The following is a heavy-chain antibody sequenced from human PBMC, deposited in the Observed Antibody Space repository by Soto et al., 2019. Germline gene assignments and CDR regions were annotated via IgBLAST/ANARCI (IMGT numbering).Heavy chain of an antibody. Sequence: QVQLVQSGAEVKKPGSSVKVSCKASGGTFSSYAISWVRQAPGQGLEWMGGIIPIFGTANYAQKFQGRVTITADESTSTAYMELSSLRSEDTAVYYCARDFDWTTYDFWSGYSWFDPWGQGTLVTVSS. V-gene: IGHV1-69*01. J-gene: IGHJ5*02. CDR3: ARDFDWTTYDFWSGYSWFDP. CDR1: GGTFSSYA. CDR2: IIPIFGTA. D-gene: IGHD3-3*01.